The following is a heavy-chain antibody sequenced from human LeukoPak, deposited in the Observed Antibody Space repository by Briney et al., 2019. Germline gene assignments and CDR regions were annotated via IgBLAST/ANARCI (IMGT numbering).Heavy chain of an antibody. CDR3: AKDPSYILLWFGELDY. Sequence: PGGSLRLSCAASGFTFCSYAMSWVRQAPGKGLEWVSAISGSGGSTYYADSVKGRFTISRDNSKNTLYLQMNSLRAEDTAVYYCAKDPSYILLWFGELDYWGQGTLVTVSS. J-gene: IGHJ4*02. CDR1: GFTFCSYA. V-gene: IGHV3-23*01. CDR2: ISGSGGST. D-gene: IGHD3-10*01.